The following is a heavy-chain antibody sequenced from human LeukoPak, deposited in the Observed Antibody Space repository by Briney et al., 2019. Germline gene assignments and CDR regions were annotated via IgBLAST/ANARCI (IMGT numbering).Heavy chain of an antibody. CDR3: AKDFYDSSGSRYDY. Sequence: PGGSQRLSCAASGFTVSSNYMSWVRQAPGVGLEWVSAIDGGGGRTWHADSVRGRFTISRDNSKNTLFMQMNSLRAEDTAVYYCAKDFYDSSGSRYDYWGQGTLVTVSS. D-gene: IGHD3-22*01. J-gene: IGHJ4*02. CDR2: IDGGGGRT. CDR1: GFTVSSNY. V-gene: IGHV3-23*01.